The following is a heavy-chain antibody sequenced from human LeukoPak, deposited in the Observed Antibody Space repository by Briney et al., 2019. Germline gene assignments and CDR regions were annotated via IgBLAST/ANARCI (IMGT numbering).Heavy chain of an antibody. D-gene: IGHD3-16*01. J-gene: IGHJ3*02. CDR2: IHYSGST. V-gene: IGHV4-39*07. Sequence: SETLSLTCTVSGGSISSSSYYWGWIRQPPGKGLEWIGSIHYSGSTNYNPSLKSRVTISVDTSKNQFSLKLSSVTAADTAVYYCARGRPDSRWGAFDIWGQGTMVTVSS. CDR3: ARGRPDSRWGAFDI. CDR1: GGSISSSSYY.